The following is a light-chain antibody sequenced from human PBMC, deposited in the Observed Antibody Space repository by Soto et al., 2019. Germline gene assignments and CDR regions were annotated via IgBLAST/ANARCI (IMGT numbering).Light chain of an antibody. J-gene: IGKJ1*01. CDR2: SAS. CDR1: QRVGSY. V-gene: IGKV1-39*01. Sequence: DIQMTQSPSSLSASVGDRVTIICRASQRVGSYLNWYQQKPGKAPTLLIYSASELQSGVSSRFSGSGSGTDFTLTIRNLQPEDFAVYYCQQSHNTPLTFGQGTKVDIK. CDR3: QQSHNTPLT.